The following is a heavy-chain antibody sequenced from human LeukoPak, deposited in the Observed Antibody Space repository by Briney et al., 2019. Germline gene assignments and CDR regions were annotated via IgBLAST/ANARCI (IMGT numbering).Heavy chain of an antibody. Sequence: ASVTVSFKASGYTFTVYYIHWVRQAPGQGLEWMGWINPNTGGTNYAQKFQGRVTMTRDTSIRTDYMELSRLRSDDTAVFYCATTTVTNNWFDPWGQGTLVTVSS. CDR1: GYTFTVYY. V-gene: IGHV1-2*02. CDR3: ATTTVTNNWFDP. CDR2: INPNTGGT. D-gene: IGHD4-11*01. J-gene: IGHJ5*02.